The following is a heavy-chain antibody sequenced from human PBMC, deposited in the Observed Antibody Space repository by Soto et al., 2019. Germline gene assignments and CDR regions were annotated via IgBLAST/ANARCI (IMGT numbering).Heavy chain of an antibody. D-gene: IGHD6-13*01. CDR1: GFTFSIYS. Sequence: EVQLVESGGGLVKPGGSLRLSCAASGFTFSIYSMNWVRQAPGKGLEWVSSISSSSSYIYYADSVKGRFTISRDNAKNSLYLQMNSLRAEDTAVYYCARAIAAGGTGMDVWGQGTKVTVSS. CDR2: ISSSSSYI. V-gene: IGHV3-21*01. CDR3: ARAIAAGGTGMDV. J-gene: IGHJ6*02.